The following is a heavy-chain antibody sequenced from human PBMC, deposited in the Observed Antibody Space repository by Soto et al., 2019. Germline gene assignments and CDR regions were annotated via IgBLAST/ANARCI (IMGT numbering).Heavy chain of an antibody. Sequence: QVQLVQSGAEVKKPGSSVKVSCKASGGTFNNYVISWVRQAPGQGPEWMGGVIPMYGTVNYAQKFQDRVTITADTSPSTAYMELSSLRSEDTAVYYCARDLGGCSGGSCRYNWFDPWGQGTLVTVSS. V-gene: IGHV1-69*06. CDR2: VIPMYGTV. D-gene: IGHD2-15*01. CDR3: ARDLGGCSGGSCRYNWFDP. J-gene: IGHJ5*02. CDR1: GGTFNNYV.